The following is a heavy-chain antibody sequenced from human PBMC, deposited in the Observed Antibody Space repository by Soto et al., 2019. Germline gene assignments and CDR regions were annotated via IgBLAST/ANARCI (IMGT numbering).Heavy chain of an antibody. J-gene: IGHJ3*02. Sequence: SVKVSCKASGGTFSSYTISWVRQAPGQGLEWMGRIIPILGIANYAQKFQGRVTITADKSTSTAYMEPSSLRSEDTAVYYCARGTTGTTVATGAFDIWGQGTMVTVSS. V-gene: IGHV1-69*02. D-gene: IGHD1-1*01. CDR3: ARGTTGTTVATGAFDI. CDR2: IIPILGIA. CDR1: GGTFSSYT.